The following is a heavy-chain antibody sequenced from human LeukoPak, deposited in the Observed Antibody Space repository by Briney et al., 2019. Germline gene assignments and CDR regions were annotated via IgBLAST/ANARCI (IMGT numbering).Heavy chain of an antibody. J-gene: IGHJ6*03. Sequence: GGSLRLSCAASGFTFSSYALSWVRQAPGKGLEWLSTISGSGVGTSYADSVKGRFTISRDNSKNTLYLQMNSLRAEDTAVYYCAKYIAGTSYYYYYMDVWGKGTTVIVSS. V-gene: IGHV3-23*01. D-gene: IGHD3-16*02. CDR1: GFTFSSYA. CDR3: AKYIAGTSYYYYYMDV. CDR2: ISGSGVGT.